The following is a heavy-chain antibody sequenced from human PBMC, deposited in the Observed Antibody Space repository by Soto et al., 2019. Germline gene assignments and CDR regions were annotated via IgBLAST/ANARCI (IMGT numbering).Heavy chain of an antibody. D-gene: IGHD2-15*01. CDR3: ARDLLPYCSGGSCYPEGAFHI. V-gene: IGHV1-2*04. J-gene: IGHJ3*02. Sequence: ASVKLSCTTSGYTFIDYYMHWVRQAPGQGLEWMGWINPNSGGTNYAQKFQGWVTLTRDTSISTAYMELRRLRSDDTAVYFCARDLLPYCSGGSCYPEGAFHIWGQGTMVTVSS. CDR2: INPNSGGT. CDR1: GYTFIDYY.